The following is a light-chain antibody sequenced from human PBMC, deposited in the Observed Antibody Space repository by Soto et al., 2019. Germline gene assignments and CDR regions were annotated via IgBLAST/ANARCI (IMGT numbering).Light chain of an antibody. Sequence: EVVVTQSPVTLSWSPGERPTLSCRAIQSVSSSYLAWYQQKPGQPPRLLIYGASSRATGIPDRFSGSGSGTDFTLTISRLEPEDFAAFYCQHYDSSPITFGQGTRLEIK. CDR1: QSVSSSY. J-gene: IGKJ5*01. CDR3: QHYDSSPIT. CDR2: GAS. V-gene: IGKV3-20*01.